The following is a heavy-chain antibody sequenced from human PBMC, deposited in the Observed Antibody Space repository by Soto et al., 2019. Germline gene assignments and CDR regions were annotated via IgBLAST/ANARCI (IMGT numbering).Heavy chain of an antibody. V-gene: IGHV4-31*03. CDR1: GGSISSGGYY. D-gene: IGHD6-13*01. CDR2: IYYSGST. J-gene: IGHJ5*02. CDR3: ERDIAAAGTLGSYYWFDP. Sequence: SETLSLTCTVSGGSISSGGYYGIWIRQHPGKGLEWIGYIYYSGSTYYNPSLKSRVTISVDTSKNQFSLKLSSVTAADTAVYYCERDIAAAGTLGSYYWFDPWGQGTLVPVSS.